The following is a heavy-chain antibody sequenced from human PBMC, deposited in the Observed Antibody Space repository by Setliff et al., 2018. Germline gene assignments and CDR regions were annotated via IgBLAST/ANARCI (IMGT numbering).Heavy chain of an antibody. D-gene: IGHD6-13*01. CDR3: ARRGRGSSWFDTLFDY. V-gene: IGHV4-39*01. Sequence: SETLSLTCTVSGGSISSSSYYRGWIRQPPGKGLEWIGSIYYSGSTYYNPSLKSRVTISVDTSKNQFSLKLSSVTAADTAVYYCARRGRGSSWFDTLFDYWGQGTLVTVSS. CDR2: IYYSGST. CDR1: GGSISSSSYY. J-gene: IGHJ4*02.